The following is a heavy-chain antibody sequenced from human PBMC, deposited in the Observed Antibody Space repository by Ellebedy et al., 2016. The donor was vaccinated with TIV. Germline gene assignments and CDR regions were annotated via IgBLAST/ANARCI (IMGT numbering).Heavy chain of an antibody. CDR1: GYTFSSYG. V-gene: IGHV1-18*01. J-gene: IGHJ4*02. D-gene: IGHD3-22*01. Sequence: AASVKVSCKASGYTFSSYGISWVRQAPGQGLEWMGWISAYNDNTNYAQKLQGRVNMTTDTSTSTAYMELRSLRSDDTAVYYCARGVGISYDSSGYYVYWGQGTLVTVSS. CDR2: ISAYNDNT. CDR3: ARGVGISYDSSGYYVY.